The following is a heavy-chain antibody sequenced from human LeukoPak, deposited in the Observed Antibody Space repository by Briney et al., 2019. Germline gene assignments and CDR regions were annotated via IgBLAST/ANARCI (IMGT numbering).Heavy chain of an antibody. CDR2: ISNDGRST. V-gene: IGHV3-74*01. CDR1: GFSFNSYW. Sequence: GSLRLSCAASGFSFNSYWMHSVRQAPGSGLVWVSRISNDGRSTSFADSVKGRFTISRDNAKNTLYLQMNSLSAEDTAVYYCTRGREGNYGLFDSWGQGTLVTVSS. J-gene: IGHJ4*02. CDR3: TRGREGNYGLFDS. D-gene: IGHD3-10*01.